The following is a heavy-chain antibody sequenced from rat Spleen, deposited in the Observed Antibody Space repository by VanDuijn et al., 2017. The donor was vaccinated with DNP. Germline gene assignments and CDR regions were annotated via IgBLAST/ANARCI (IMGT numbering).Heavy chain of an antibody. V-gene: IGHV5S13*01. CDR1: GFTLSNYD. Sequence: EVQLVESGGDLVQPGGSLKLSCAASGFTLSNYDMAWVRQAPTKGLEWVTSISPSGGGTYYRHSVKGRFTISRDNANHTLYLQMDSLRSEDTATYYCATRVIRGSDYWGQGVMVTVSS. J-gene: IGHJ2*01. CDR3: ATRVIRGSDY. D-gene: IGHD4-4*01. CDR2: ISPSGGGT.